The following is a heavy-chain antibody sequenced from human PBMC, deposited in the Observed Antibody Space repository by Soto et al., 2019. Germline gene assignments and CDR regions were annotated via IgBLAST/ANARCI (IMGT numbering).Heavy chain of an antibody. CDR3: AKDPGLWLHLGDLSFWDYYFDY. CDR2: ISYDGSNK. Sequence: PGGSLRLSCAASGFTFGSYGMHWVRQAPGKGLEWVAVISYDGSNKYYADYVKGRFTISRDNSKTTLYLQMNSLRAEDTAVYYCAKDPGLWLHLGDLSFWDYYFDYWGQGTLITVSS. V-gene: IGHV3-30*18. D-gene: IGHD3-16*02. CDR1: GFTFGSYG. J-gene: IGHJ4*02.